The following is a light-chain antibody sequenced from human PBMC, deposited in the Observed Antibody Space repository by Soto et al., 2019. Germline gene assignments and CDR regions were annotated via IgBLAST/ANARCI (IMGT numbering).Light chain of an antibody. CDR1: QSISNS. V-gene: IGKV1-39*01. J-gene: IGKJ2*01. CDR2: VAS. Sequence: DIQMTQSLSSLSASVGDRVTITCRASQSISNSLSWYQQKPGKAPKFLIYVASTLQRGVPSRFSGSGSVTDFTLTISSLQPEDVATYFCQQTFSPPYTFGQGTKLEIK. CDR3: QQTFSPPYT.